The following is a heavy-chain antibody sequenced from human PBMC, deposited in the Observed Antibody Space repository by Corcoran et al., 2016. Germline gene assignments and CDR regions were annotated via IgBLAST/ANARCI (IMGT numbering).Heavy chain of an antibody. J-gene: IGHJ4*02. CDR1: GFSLSTSGMC. D-gene: IGHD3-3*01. V-gene: IGHV2-70*01. Sequence: QVTLRESGPALVKPTQTLTLTCTFSGFSLSTSGMCVSWIRQPPGKALEWLALIDWDDDKYYSTSLKTRLTISKDTSKNQVVLTMTNMDPVDTATYYCARSITIFGVVRWYFDYWGQGTLVTVSS. CDR3: ARSITIFGVVRWYFDY. CDR2: IDWDDDK.